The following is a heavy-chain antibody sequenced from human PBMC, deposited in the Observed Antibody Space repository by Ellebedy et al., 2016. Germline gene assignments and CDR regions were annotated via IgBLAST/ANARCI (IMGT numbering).Heavy chain of an antibody. CDR1: GYTFTSYY. CDR3: ARDGSSGYDAFDI. V-gene: IGHV1-46*01. D-gene: IGHD6-19*01. Sequence: ASVKVSCXASGYTFTSYYMHWVRQAPGQGLEWMGIINPSGGSTSYAQKFQGRVTMTRDTSTSTVYMELSSLRSEDTAVYYCARDGSSGYDAFDIWGQGTMVTVSS. J-gene: IGHJ3*02. CDR2: INPSGGST.